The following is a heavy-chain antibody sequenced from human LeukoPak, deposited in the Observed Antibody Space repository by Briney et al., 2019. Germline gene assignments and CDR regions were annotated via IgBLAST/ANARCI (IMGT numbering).Heavy chain of an antibody. Sequence: PSETLSLTCTVSGGSISSSSYYWGWIRQPPGKGLEWIGSIYYSGSTYYNPSLKSRVTISVDTSKNQFSLKLSSVTAADTAVYYCSSGPYYYDSSGYYQPDYWGQGTLVTVSS. V-gene: IGHV4-39*07. CDR2: IYYSGST. CDR1: GGSISSSSYY. J-gene: IGHJ4*02. D-gene: IGHD3-22*01. CDR3: SSGPYYYDSSGYYQPDY.